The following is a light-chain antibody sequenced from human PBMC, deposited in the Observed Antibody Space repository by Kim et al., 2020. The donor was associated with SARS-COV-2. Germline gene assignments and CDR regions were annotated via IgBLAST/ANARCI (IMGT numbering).Light chain of an antibody. J-gene: IGLJ1*01. Sequence: GQSVPISCTGTSSDVGGYNYVSWYQQHPGKAPKLMIYDVSKRPSGVPDRFSGSKSGNTASLTISGLQAEDEADYYCCSYAGSYTNVFGTGTKVTVL. CDR1: SSDVGGYNY. CDR2: DVS. V-gene: IGLV2-11*01. CDR3: CSYAGSYTNV.